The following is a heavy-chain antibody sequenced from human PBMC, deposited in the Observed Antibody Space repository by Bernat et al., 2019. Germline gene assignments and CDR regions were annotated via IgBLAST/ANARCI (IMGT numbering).Heavy chain of an antibody. V-gene: IGHV3-73*01. D-gene: IGHD3-10*01. J-gene: IGHJ4*01. Sequence: EVQLVESGGGLVQPGGSLKLSCAASGFTFSGSAMHWVRQASGTGLEWVGRIRSKANSYATAYAASVKGRFTISRDDSKNTAYLQMNSLKTEDTAVYYCTITYYYGSGSSLRRDYGGHGDLVTVSS. CDR2: IRSKANSYAT. CDR1: GFTFSGSA. CDR3: TITYYYGSGSSLRRDY.